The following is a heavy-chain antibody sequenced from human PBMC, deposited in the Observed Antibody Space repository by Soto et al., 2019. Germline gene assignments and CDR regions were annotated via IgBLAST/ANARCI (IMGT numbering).Heavy chain of an antibody. V-gene: IGHV3-21*01. CDR3: ARDLEVRGTRRYFDY. CDR1: GFTFSSYS. J-gene: IGHJ4*02. D-gene: IGHD3-10*01. Sequence: GGSLRLSCAASGFTFSSYSMNWVRQAPGKGLEWVSSISSSSSYIYYADSVKGRFTISRDNAKNSLYLQMNSLRAEDTAVYYCARDLEVRGTRRYFDYWGQGTLVTVSS. CDR2: ISSSSSYI.